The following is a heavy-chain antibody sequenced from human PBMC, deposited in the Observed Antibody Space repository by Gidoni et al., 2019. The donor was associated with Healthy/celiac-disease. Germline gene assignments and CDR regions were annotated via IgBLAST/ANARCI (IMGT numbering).Heavy chain of an antibody. CDR3: AKADAGASRDG. CDR1: GFTFRSYA. CDR2: ISGSGGST. J-gene: IGHJ4*02. V-gene: IGHV3-23*01. Sequence: EVQLLESGGGLVQPGGSLSLSCAASGFTFRSYAMSWVRQAPGKGLEWVSAISGSGGSTYYADSVKGRFTISRDNSENTLYLQMNSLRAEDTAVYYCAKADAGASRDGWGQGTLVTVSS.